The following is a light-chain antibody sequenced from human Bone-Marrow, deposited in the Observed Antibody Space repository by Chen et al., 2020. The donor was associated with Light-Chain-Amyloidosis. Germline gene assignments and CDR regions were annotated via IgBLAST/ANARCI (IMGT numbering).Light chain of an antibody. V-gene: IGKV4-1*01. J-gene: IGKJ1*01. Sequence: DIVMTQSPDSLAVSLGERATLNCTSSQSILYSPRKKDYLAWYQHKPGQPPKLLIYWASIRESGVPDRFSGSGSGTDFTLTISSLQAEDVAVYFCQQYYRAQTFGQGTKVEIK. CDR2: WAS. CDR1: QSILYSPRKKDY. CDR3: QQYYRAQT.